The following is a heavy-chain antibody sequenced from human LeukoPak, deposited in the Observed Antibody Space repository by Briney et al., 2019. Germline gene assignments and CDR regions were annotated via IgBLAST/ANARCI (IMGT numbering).Heavy chain of an antibody. CDR1: GGPLSSTY. CDR3: ARDRGGILVGNDAFDM. Sequence: SSETLSLTSSVPGGPLSSTYWSWVRQPPGKGLEWIGRIYFRGGAKYNPSLKSRVSMSLDTSKNQISLRLTYVTAADTAVYYCARDRGGILVGNDAFDMWGQGTMVTVSS. V-gene: IGHV4-4*07. J-gene: IGHJ3*02. CDR2: IYFRGGA. D-gene: IGHD3-10*01.